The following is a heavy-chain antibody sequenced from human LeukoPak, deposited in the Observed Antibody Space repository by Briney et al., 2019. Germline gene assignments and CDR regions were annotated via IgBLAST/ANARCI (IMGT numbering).Heavy chain of an antibody. D-gene: IGHD1-26*01. CDR1: GYTFTSYA. V-gene: IGHV1-3*01. CDR3: AAGKKVGAYLWYYFDL. Sequence: GASVKVSCKASGYTFTSYAMHWVRQAPGQRLEWMGWINAGNGNTKYSQKFQGRVTITRDTSASTVYMELSSLRSEDTAVYYCAAGKKVGAYLWYYFDLWGRGTLVTVSS. CDR2: INAGNGNT. J-gene: IGHJ2*01.